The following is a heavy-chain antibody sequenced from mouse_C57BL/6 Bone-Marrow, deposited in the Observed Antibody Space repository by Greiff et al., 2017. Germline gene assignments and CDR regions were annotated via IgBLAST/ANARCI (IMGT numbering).Heavy chain of an antibody. J-gene: IGHJ1*03. CDR1: GLNIKKNH. CDR2: IEPANGNT. D-gene: IGHD1-1*01. V-gene: IGHV14-3*01. Sequence: VQLPQSVAEPVRPGASVKLFCTASGLNIKKNHMHRVKQKPEPGLEWDGRIEPANGNTKYAPKFQGKATITADTSSNTAYLQLSSLTSEDTAIYYCARDLSTVDWYFDVWGTGTTVTVSS. CDR3: ARDLSTVDWYFDV.